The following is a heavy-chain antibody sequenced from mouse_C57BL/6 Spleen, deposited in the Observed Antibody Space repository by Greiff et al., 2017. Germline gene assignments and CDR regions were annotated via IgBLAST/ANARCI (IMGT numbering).Heavy chain of an antibody. CDR1: GYAFSSSW. J-gene: IGHJ3*01. D-gene: IGHD1-1*01. CDR2: IYPGDGDT. V-gene: IGHV1-82*01. CDR3: AGGYGSSPRD. Sequence: QVQLQLSGPVLVKPGAFVKISCKAFGYAFSSSWMNWVKQRAGKGLEWIGRIYPGDGDTNYNGKFKGKATLTADKSSRKAYMQLSSLTSEDSAVYICAGGYGSSPRDGGQETLVTVSA.